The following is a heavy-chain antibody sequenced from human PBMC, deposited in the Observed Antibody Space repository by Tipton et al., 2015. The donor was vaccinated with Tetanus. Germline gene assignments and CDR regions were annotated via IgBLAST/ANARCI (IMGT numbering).Heavy chain of an antibody. CDR3: ARGGRDTYNNPLGAFDV. Sequence: PSLTCTVSGGSFSLYYWNWVRQSPGKGLEWIGEISHSGSSSYSPSLKSRVTISIDTSKNQFSLRLRSVAAADTAVYYCARGGRDTYNNPLGAFDVWGRGTTVTVSS. V-gene: IGHV4-34*01. CDR1: GGSFSLYY. CDR2: ISHSGSS. J-gene: IGHJ3*01. D-gene: IGHD3-10*01.